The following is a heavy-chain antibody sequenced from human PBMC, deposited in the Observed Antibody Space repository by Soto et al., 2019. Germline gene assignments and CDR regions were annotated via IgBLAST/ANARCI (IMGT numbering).Heavy chain of an antibody. CDR2: INAGNGNT. CDR1: VHTFTSYA. D-gene: IGHD4-17*01. J-gene: IGHJ4*02. CDR3: ARVPYDYGDSTTFDY. Sequence: ASVKVSCKASVHTFTSYAVHWVRQAPRQRFEWMGWINAGNGNTKYSQKFQGRVTITRDTSASTAYMELSSLRSEDTAVYYCARVPYDYGDSTTFDYWGQGTLVTAPQ. V-gene: IGHV1-3*01.